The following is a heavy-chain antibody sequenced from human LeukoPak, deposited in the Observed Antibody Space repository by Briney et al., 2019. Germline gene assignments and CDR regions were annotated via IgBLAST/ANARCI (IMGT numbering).Heavy chain of an antibody. Sequence: GGSLRLSCSASGFTFSSHVMHWVRQAPGKGLEYVSAISSNGGSTDYADSVKGRFTISRDNSKNTLYLQMSSLRAEDTAAYYCVKGGDYYGSGSYGWVDYWGQGTLVTVSS. CDR2: ISSNGGST. J-gene: IGHJ4*02. CDR3: VKGGDYYGSGSYGWVDY. CDR1: GFTFSSHV. V-gene: IGHV3-64D*09. D-gene: IGHD3-10*01.